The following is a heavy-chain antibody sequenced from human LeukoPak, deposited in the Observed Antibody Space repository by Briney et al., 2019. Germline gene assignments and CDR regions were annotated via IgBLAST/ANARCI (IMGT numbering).Heavy chain of an antibody. CDR2: INHSGST. V-gene: IGHV4-34*01. D-gene: IGHD5-18*01. CDR3: ARVVRGYSYGNWFDP. Sequence: SSETLSLTCAVYGGSFSGYYWSWIRQPPGKGPEWIGEINHSGSTNYNPSLKSRVTISVDTSKNQFSLKLSSVTAADTAVYYCARVVRGYSYGNWFDPWGQGTLVTVSS. CDR1: GGSFSGYY. J-gene: IGHJ5*02.